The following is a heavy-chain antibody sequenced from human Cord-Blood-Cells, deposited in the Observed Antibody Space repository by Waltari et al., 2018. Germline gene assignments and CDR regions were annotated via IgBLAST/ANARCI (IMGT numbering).Heavy chain of an antibody. J-gene: IGHJ3*02. Sequence: QVHLVQSGHEVKKPDASVKVSCTASKSTFHSYDISCMEKAPVKGLEWMGRIIPMFGTANYAQKFQGRVTITAEESTSTAYMELSSLRSEYTAVYYCAREGDTTGTTLDAFDIWGQGTMVTVSS. D-gene: IGHD1-1*01. CDR3: AREGDTTGTTLDAFDI. V-gene: IGHV1-69*18. CDR2: IIPMFGTA. CDR1: KSTFHSYD.